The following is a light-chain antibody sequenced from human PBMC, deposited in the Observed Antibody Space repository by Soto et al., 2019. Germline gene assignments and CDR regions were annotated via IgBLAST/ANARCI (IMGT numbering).Light chain of an antibody. J-gene: IGLJ3*02. CDR1: SGHSSYI. Sequence: QLVLTQSSSASASLGSSVKLTCTLSSGHSSYIIAWHQQQTGKAPRYLMKLEGSGSYNKGSGVPDRFSGSSSGADRYLTISNLQFEDEADYYCETWGSNTRVFGGGTKLTVL. CDR2: LEGSGSY. V-gene: IGLV4-60*02. CDR3: ETWGSNTRV.